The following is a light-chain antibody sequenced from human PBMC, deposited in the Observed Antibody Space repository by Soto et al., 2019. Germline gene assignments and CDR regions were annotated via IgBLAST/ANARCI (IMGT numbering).Light chain of an antibody. CDR1: QSLAYIDGNTY. J-gene: IGKJ2*01. CDR3: MQSTHWPPYT. V-gene: IGKV2-30*01. Sequence: EVVMTQSPLSLPVTLGQPASISCRSSQSLAYIDGNTYLTWFHQRPGQSPRRLIYYVSNRDSGVPGRFSGSGPGTDFTLKISRVEAEDAGIYYCMQSTHWPPYTFGQGTKLEIK. CDR2: YVS.